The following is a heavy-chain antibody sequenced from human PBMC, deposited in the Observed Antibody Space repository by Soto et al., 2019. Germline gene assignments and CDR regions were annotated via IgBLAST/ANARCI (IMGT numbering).Heavy chain of an antibody. J-gene: IGHJ6*02. CDR1: GFTFSSYS. D-gene: IGHD3-22*01. CDR3: ARGAGGYYYDSSGYYYVPYPYYYYGMDV. CDR2: ISSSSSTI. V-gene: IGHV3-48*02. Sequence: GGSLRLSCAASGFTFSSYSMNWVRQAPGKGLEWVSYISSSSSTIYYADSVKGRLTISRDNAKNSLYLQMNSLRDEDTAVYYCARGAGGYYYDSSGYYYVPYPYYYYGMDVWGQGTTVTVSS.